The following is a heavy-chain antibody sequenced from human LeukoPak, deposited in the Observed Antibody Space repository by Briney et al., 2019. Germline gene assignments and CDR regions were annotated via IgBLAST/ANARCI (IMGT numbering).Heavy chain of an antibody. J-gene: IGHJ4*02. CDR3: AKDDRGGWSGHFAS. Sequence: GRSLRLSCAAAGFSFSNFGMHWVRQAPGKGLEWVAVIWHDGSAEFYVDSVKGRFKISRDDSKNTLYLQMNSLKVEDTALYYCAKDDRGGWSGHFASWGQGTPVTVSS. CDR1: GFSFSNFG. CDR2: IWHDGSAE. D-gene: IGHD6-19*01. V-gene: IGHV3-33*06.